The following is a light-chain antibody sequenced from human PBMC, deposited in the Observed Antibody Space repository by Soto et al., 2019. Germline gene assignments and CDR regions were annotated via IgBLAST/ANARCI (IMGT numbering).Light chain of an antibody. CDR2: EVN. Sequence: QSALTQPASVSGSPGQSITISCTGTSSDVGGYNYVSWYQQHPGKAPKVMIYEVNNRPSGVSNRFSGSKSGNTASLTISGLQAEDDADYYCSSYTTSSTLVFGGGTQLTVL. J-gene: IGLJ2*01. V-gene: IGLV2-14*01. CDR1: SSDVGGYNY. CDR3: SSYTTSSTLV.